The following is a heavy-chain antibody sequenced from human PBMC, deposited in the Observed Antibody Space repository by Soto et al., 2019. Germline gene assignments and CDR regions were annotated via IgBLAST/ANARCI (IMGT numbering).Heavy chain of an antibody. CDR3: ARDGGYCSGGSCFFYYGMDV. J-gene: IGHJ6*02. V-gene: IGHV1-2*04. Sequence: VRQAPGQGLEWMGWINPNSGGTNYAQKFQGWVTMTRDTSISTAYMELSRLRSDDTAVYYCARDGGYCSGGSCFFYYGMDVWGQRTKVTVSS. D-gene: IGHD2-15*01. CDR2: INPNSGGT.